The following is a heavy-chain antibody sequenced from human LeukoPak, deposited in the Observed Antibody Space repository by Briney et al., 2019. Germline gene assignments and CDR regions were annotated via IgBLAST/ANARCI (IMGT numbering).Heavy chain of an antibody. CDR2: ISHSGST. D-gene: IGHD7-27*01. CDR1: GGSFSDYH. Sequence: SETLSLTCGVYGGSFSDYHWNWIRQSPGKGLEWIGEISHSGSTNYNPSLKSRVTISVDTSKNQFSLQLSSVTAADTAVYYCARRGNWGNYYHYYDMDVWGKVTTVAISS. J-gene: IGHJ6*03. V-gene: IGHV4-34*01. CDR3: ARRGNWGNYYHYYDMDV.